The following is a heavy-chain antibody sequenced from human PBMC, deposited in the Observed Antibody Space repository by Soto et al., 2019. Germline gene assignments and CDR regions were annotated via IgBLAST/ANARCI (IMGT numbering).Heavy chain of an antibody. CDR1: GFSLSTRGVG. CDR3: AHRAVAVTFDY. J-gene: IGHJ4*02. CDR2: IYWDDDD. V-gene: IGHV2-5*02. Sequence: QITLKESGPTLLKPTQTLTLTCTFSGFSLSTRGVGVGWIRQPPGKALEWLALIYWDDDDRYSPSLRSRLTTTKDTSKNQVVLTMTNMDPVDTATYFCAHRAVAVTFDYWGQGTLVTVSS. D-gene: IGHD6-19*01.